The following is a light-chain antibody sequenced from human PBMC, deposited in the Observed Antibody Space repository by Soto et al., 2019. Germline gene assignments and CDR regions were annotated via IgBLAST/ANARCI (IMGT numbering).Light chain of an antibody. CDR2: GAS. V-gene: IGKV3-15*01. CDR3: QKYNNWPRT. CDR1: QSVSSR. Sequence: EIVMTQSPATLSVSPGERVTLPCRASQSVSSRLAWYHQKPGQSPRLLIYGASTRATGIPDRFSGSGSGTEFTLTISRLQSEDFAVYYCQKYNNWPRTFGQGTKVDIK. J-gene: IGKJ1*01.